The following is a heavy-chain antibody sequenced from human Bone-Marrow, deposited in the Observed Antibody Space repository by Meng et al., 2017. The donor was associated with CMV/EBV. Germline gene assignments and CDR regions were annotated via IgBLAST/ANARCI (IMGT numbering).Heavy chain of an antibody. J-gene: IGHJ6*02. CDR1: GDSVSSNSAA. V-gene: IGHV6-1*01. D-gene: IGHD3-22*01. CDR2: TYYRSKWYD. Sequence: SETLSLTCAISGDSVSSNSAAWNWIRQPPSRGLEWLGRTYYRSKWYDDYAMAVKSRITINPDTSKNQFSLQLNSVTPEDTAVYYCARDYYDSGAYYYTEEYYHGLDVWGQGTMVTVSS. CDR3: ARDYYDSGAYYYTEEYYHGLDV.